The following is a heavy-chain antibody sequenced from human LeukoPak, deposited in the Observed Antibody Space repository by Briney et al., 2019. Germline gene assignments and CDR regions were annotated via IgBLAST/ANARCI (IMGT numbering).Heavy chain of an antibody. D-gene: IGHD1-26*01. J-gene: IGHJ4*02. CDR1: GGSITTSNW. CDR2: IYYSGST. CDR3: ARGDSGSFSQFDC. Sequence: SGTLSLTCAVSGGSITTSNWWSWVRQPPGKGLEWIGYIYYSGSTNYNPSLKSRVTISVDTSKNQFSLKLSSVTAADTAVYYCARGDSGSFSQFDCWGQGTLVTVSS. V-gene: IGHV4-4*02.